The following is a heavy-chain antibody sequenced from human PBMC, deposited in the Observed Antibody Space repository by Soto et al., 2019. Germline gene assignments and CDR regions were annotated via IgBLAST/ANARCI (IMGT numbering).Heavy chain of an antibody. J-gene: IGHJ4*02. D-gene: IGHD5-18*01. Sequence: PSETLSLTCTVSGGSVSSGSYYWSWIRQPPGKGLEWIGYIYYSGSTNYNPSLKSRVTISVDTSKNQFSLKLSSVTAADTAVYYCARDDGYSYGRPAFDYWGQGTLVTVSS. CDR2: IYYSGST. CDR1: GGSVSSGSYY. V-gene: IGHV4-61*01. CDR3: ARDDGYSYGRPAFDY.